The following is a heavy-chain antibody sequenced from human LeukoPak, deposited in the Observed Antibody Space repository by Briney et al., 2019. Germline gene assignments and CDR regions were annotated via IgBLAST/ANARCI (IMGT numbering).Heavy chain of an antibody. Sequence: GGSLRLSCAASGFTLSNYWMSWGRQAPGKGLECVANIKEDGSEKYYVGSVKGRFTISIDNAKNSLYLQMNSLRAEDTAVYYCARIVRSSSHFDYWGQGTLVTVSS. J-gene: IGHJ4*02. V-gene: IGHV3-7*01. CDR2: IKEDGSEK. D-gene: IGHD6-6*01. CDR3: ARIVRSSSHFDY. CDR1: GFTLSNYW.